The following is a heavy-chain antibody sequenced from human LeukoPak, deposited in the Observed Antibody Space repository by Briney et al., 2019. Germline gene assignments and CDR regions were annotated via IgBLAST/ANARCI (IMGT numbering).Heavy chain of an antibody. V-gene: IGHV4-4*07. CDR3: AKDGTMTMFGVVSPSDRDWFDP. Sequence: SETLSLTCTVSGGSISSYYWSWIRQPAGKGLEWTGRIYTSGSTNYNPSLKSRVTMSVDTSKNQFSLKLTSVTAADTAVYYCAKDGTMTMFGVVSPSDRDWFDPWGQGTLVTVSS. D-gene: IGHD3-3*01. J-gene: IGHJ5*02. CDR1: GGSISSYY. CDR2: IYTSGST.